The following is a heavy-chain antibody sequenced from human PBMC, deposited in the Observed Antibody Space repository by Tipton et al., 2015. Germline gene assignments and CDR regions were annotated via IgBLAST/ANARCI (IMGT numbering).Heavy chain of an antibody. CDR2: IQYSGGT. CDR3: ARARGRHGGLFDS. J-gene: IGHJ4*02. CDR1: SDSINKYY. Sequence: TLSLTCTVSSDSINKYYWGWIRQPPGKELQWIGYIQYSGGTNYNPSLESRVSMSVDTSKTQFSLEMRSVTASDTAVYYCARARGRHGGLFDSWGQGILVTVSS. V-gene: IGHV4-59*01. D-gene: IGHD4-23*01.